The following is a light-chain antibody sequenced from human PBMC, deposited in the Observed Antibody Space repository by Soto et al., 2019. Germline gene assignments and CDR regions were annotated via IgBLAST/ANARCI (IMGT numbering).Light chain of an antibody. J-gene: IGKJ3*01. CDR1: QSVLYSSNNKNY. CDR3: QQYYRTPLFS. Sequence: DIVMTQSPDSRAVSLGERATINCKSSQSVLYSSNNKNYLAWYQQKPGQPPKLLIYWASTRESGVPDRFSGSGSETNFTLYIRSLHAEDVAVYYCQQYYRTPLFSFAPGTKVDIK. V-gene: IGKV4-1*01. CDR2: WAS.